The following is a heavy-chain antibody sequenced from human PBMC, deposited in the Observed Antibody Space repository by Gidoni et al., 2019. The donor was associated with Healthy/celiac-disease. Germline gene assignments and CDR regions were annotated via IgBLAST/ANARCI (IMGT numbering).Heavy chain of an antibody. CDR3: ARGAVAGNYYYYGMDG. CDR1: GFTFSSYS. V-gene: IGHV3-21*01. CDR2: ISSSSSYQ. D-gene: IGHD6-19*01. Sequence: EVQLVAPGGGLVKPGGSLRLSCAASGFTFSSYSMNWVRQAQGNGLELVSSISSSSSYQYYADSVKGRFTISRDNAKNSLYLQINSLRAEDTAVYYCARGAVAGNYYYYGMDGWGQGTTVTVSS. J-gene: IGHJ6*02.